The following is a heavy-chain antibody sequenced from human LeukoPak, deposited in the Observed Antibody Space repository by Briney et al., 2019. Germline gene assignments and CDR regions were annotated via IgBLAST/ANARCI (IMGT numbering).Heavy chain of an antibody. J-gene: IGHJ3*02. CDR2: ISGSGGST. V-gene: IGHV3-23*01. CDR3: AKDLISGDHSSGWTYAFDI. CDR1: GFTFSSYA. Sequence: PGGSLRLSCAAPGFTFSSYAMSWVRQAPGKGLEWVSAISGSGGSTYYADSVKGRFTISRDNSKNTLYLQMNSLRAEDTAVYYCAKDLISGDHSSGWTYAFDIWGQGTMVTVSS. D-gene: IGHD6-19*01.